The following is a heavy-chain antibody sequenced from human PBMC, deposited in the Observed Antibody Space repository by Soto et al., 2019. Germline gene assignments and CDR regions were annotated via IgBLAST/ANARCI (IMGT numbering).Heavy chain of an antibody. CDR2: IYYSGST. CDR3: AKRYSSSWYEEHGWDWFDP. Sequence: QVQLQESGPGLVKPSETLSLTCTVSGGSISSYYWSWIRQPPGKGLEWIGYIYYSGSTNYNPSLKSRVTISVDTSKNQFSLKLSSVTAADTAVYYCAKRYSSSWYEEHGWDWFDPWGQGTLVTVSS. CDR1: GGSISSYY. J-gene: IGHJ5*02. D-gene: IGHD6-13*01. V-gene: IGHV4-59*01.